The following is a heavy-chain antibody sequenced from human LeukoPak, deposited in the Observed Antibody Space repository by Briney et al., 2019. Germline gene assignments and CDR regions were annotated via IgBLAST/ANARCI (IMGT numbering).Heavy chain of an antibody. J-gene: IGHJ4*02. CDR3: ARSGYYPFDY. D-gene: IGHD3-3*01. CDR1: GYSISSGYY. Sequence: PWETLSLTCAVSGYSISSGYYWGWIRQPPGKGLEWIGSIYHSGSTYYNPSLKSRVTISVDTSKNQFSLKLSSVTAADTAVYYCARSGYYPFDYWGQGTLVTVSS. V-gene: IGHV4-38-2*01. CDR2: IYHSGST.